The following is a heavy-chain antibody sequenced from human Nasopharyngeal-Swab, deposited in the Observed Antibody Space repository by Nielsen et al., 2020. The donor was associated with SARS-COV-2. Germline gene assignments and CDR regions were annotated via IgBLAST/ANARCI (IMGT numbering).Heavy chain of an antibody. CDR2: IYYSGST. J-gene: IGHJ4*02. CDR3: ASRLWSAYYVDY. Sequence: RQAPGRGLEWIGNIYYSGSTYYSPSLKSRFTISVDTSKNQFSLKLSSVTAADTAVYYCASRLWSAYYVDYWGQGTLVTVSS. V-gene: IGHV4-39*01. D-gene: IGHD3-3*01.